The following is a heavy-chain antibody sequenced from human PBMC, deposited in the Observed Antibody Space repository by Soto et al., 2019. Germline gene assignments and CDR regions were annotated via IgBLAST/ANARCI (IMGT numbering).Heavy chain of an antibody. V-gene: IGHV4-59*01. CDR1: GGSISNYY. CDR2: MYYNGNI. J-gene: IGHJ5*02. D-gene: IGHD3-16*01. CDR3: ASGGNWFDH. Sequence: SETLSLTCNLSGGSISNYYWTWVRQSPEKGLEWIGYMYYNGNINYNPSLKSRVTISIDTSKNQFYLTLKSVTAADTAVYYWASGGNWFDHWGQGVLVTVSS.